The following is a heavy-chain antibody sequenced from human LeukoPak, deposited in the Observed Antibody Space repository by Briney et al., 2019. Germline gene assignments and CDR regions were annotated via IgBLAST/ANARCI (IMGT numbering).Heavy chain of an antibody. CDR3: AKGSSSSCYAAFDI. Sequence: PGGSLRLSCAASGFTFSSYAMIWVRQAPGKGLEWVSSISGSGGSTFYTDSVKGRFTISRDSSQNTLYLQMNSLRAEDTALYYCAKGSSSSCYAAFDIWGQGTMVTVSS. V-gene: IGHV3-23*01. D-gene: IGHD6-13*01. J-gene: IGHJ3*02. CDR2: ISGSGGST. CDR1: GFTFSSYA.